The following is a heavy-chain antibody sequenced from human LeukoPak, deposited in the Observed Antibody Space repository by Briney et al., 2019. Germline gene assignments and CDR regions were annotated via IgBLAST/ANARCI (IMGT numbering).Heavy chain of an antibody. CDR1: GYRFTSYR. D-gene: IGHD4-17*01. J-gene: IGHJ4*02. V-gene: IGHV5-51*01. Sequence: GESLKFSCKVFGYRFTSYRIGWLGQMPGKVLKLMGIIYPGDSDPRYSPSFQGQVTISADKPISTAYLQWSSLRASDTAMYYCARQHDYGDYDYWGQGTLVTVSS. CDR3: ARQHDYGDYDY. CDR2: IYPGDSDP.